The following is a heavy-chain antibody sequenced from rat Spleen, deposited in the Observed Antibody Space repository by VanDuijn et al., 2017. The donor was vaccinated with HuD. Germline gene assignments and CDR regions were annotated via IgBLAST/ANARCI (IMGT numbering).Heavy chain of an antibody. V-gene: IGHV5-31*01. J-gene: IGHJ2*01. CDR1: GFTFKNYW. Sequence: EVQLVESGGGLVQPGRSLKLSCVASGFTFKNYWMTWIRQAPGKGLEWVASINNSAGSTYYRDSVKGRFTVSSDNAKSTLYLQMDSLRSEDTATYYCARQQPSDYFDYWGQGVMVTVSS. CDR3: ARQQPSDYFDY. CDR2: INNSAGST.